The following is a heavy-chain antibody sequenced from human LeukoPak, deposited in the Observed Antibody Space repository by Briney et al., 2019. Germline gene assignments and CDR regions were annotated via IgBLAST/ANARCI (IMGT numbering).Heavy chain of an antibody. J-gene: IGHJ3*02. CDR2: IYSGGST. CDR3: ARARVGCTNYAFDI. Sequence: GGSLRLSCAVSGFSVTNNYLSWVRQAPGKGLEWVSVIYSGGSTYYADSVKGRFTISRDNSKNTLHLQMNSLRAEDTALYYCARARVGCTNYAFDIWGQGTMVTVSS. D-gene: IGHD2-8*01. V-gene: IGHV3-53*01. CDR1: GFSVTNNY.